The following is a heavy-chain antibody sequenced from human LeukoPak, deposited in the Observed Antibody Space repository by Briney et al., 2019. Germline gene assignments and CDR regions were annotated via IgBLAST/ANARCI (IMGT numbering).Heavy chain of an antibody. CDR2: ISASGGST. J-gene: IGHJ4*02. D-gene: IGHD3-10*01. V-gene: IGHV3-23*01. CDR3: AKAAGSDPNYYFGY. Sequence: GGSLRLSCAASGFSFSSNVMNWVCQAPGKGLEWVSVISASGGSTHYADSVKGRFTISRDNSKNTLYLQMNSLRADDTAAYFCAKAAGSDPNYYFGYWGQGTLVTVSS. CDR1: GFSFSSNV.